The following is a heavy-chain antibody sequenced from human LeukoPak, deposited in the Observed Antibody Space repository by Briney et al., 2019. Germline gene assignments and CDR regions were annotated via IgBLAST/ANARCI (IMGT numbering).Heavy chain of an antibody. J-gene: IGHJ4*02. V-gene: IGHV1-8*03. Sequence: ASVKVSCXASGYTFTSYGISWVRQALGQGLEWMAWMNPNSGNTGYAQKFQGRVTITRNTSISTAYMELSSLRSEDTAVYYCARRDILTGYYFLDYWGQGTLVTVSS. CDR3: ARRDILTGYYFLDY. CDR1: GYTFTSYG. D-gene: IGHD3-9*01. CDR2: MNPNSGNT.